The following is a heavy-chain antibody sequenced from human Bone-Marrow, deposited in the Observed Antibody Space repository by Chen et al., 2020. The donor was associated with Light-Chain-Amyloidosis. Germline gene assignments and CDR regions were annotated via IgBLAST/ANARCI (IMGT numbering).Heavy chain of an antibody. CDR2: IKSDGSAT. Sequence: EVQLVESGGGLVQPGGSLRLSCAASGFTFNDYWMHWVRQVPGKGLVWVARIKSDGSATNYADSVKGRFTVSRDNAKNTLYLQMKSLRAEDTAVYYCTRGDCTSTSCFLEFWGQGTLVTVSS. D-gene: IGHD2-2*01. CDR1: GFTFNDYW. J-gene: IGHJ4*02. V-gene: IGHV3-74*01. CDR3: TRGDCTSTSCFLEF.